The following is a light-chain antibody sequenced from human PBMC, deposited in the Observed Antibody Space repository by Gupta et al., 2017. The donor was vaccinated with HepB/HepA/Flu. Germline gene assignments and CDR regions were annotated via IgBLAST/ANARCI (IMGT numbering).Light chain of an antibody. V-gene: IGLV1-44*01. J-gene: IGLJ2*01. Sequence: QSVLTQPPSVSGTPGQQVAISCSGSSSNVGNNVVNWYQQVPGTSPKLLIYSNDQRPSGVPGRFSGSKSGTSASLAISGLQSEDEAVYYCATWDFTLRGAVIGGGTSLSVL. CDR3: ATWDFTLRGAV. CDR2: SND. CDR1: SSNVGNNV.